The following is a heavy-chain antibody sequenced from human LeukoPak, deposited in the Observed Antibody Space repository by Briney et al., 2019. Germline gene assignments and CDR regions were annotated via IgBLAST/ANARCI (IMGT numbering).Heavy chain of an antibody. CDR1: GYIFTNYY. J-gene: IGHJ6*03. Sequence: GASVKVSCKASGYIFTNYYMHWVRQAPGQGLEWMGIINPSDGSTSYAQKFQGRVTMTRNTSISTAYMELSSLRSEDTAVYYCARGRTYYDILTGYYKEDYYYYYMDVWGKGTTVTISS. CDR3: ARGRTYYDILTGYYKEDYYYYYMDV. D-gene: IGHD3-9*01. CDR2: INPSDGST. V-gene: IGHV1-46*01.